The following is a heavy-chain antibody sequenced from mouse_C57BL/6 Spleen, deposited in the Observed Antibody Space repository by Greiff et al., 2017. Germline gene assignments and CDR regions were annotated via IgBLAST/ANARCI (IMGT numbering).Heavy chain of an antibody. J-gene: IGHJ2*01. CDR3: ARVAQAADY. CDR1: GYTFTSYW. D-gene: IGHD3-2*02. V-gene: IGHV1-64*01. Sequence: QVQLQQPGAELVKPGASVKLSCKASGYTFTSYWMHWVKQRPGQGLEWIGMIHPNSGSTNYNEKFKGKATLTVDKSSSTAYMQLSSLTSEDSAVYYCARVAQAADYWGQGTTLTVSS. CDR2: IHPNSGST.